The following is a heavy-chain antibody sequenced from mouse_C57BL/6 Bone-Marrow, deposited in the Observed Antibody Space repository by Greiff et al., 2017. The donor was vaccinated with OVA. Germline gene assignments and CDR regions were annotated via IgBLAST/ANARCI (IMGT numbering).Heavy chain of an antibody. CDR2: IDPENGDT. Sequence: EVQLQESGAELVRPGASVKLSCTASGFNIKDDYMHWVKQRPEQGLEWIGWIDPENGDTEYASKFQGKATITADTSSNTAYLQLSSLTSEDTAVYYCTTYTLYYYAMDYWGQGTSVTVSS. V-gene: IGHV14-4*01. J-gene: IGHJ4*01. CDR3: TTYTLYYYAMDY. CDR1: GFNIKDDY.